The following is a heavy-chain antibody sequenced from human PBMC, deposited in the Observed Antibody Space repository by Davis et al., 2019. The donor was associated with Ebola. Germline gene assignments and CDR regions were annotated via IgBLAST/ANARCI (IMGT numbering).Heavy chain of an antibody. CDR3: ATDRGYSYGYDD. V-gene: IGHV1-18*01. J-gene: IGHJ4*02. D-gene: IGHD5-18*01. CDR1: GCTFSSYT. CDR2: ISAYNGNT. Sequence: ASVKVSCKASGCTFSSYTISWVRQAPGQGLEWMGWISAYNGNTNYAQKLQGRVTMTTDTSTSTAYMELRSLRSDDTAVYYCATDRGYSYGYDDWGQGTLVTVSS.